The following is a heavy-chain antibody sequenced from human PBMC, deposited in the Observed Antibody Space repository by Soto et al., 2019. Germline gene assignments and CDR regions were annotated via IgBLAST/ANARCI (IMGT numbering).Heavy chain of an antibody. CDR3: SFPLFRALVHHNYFYDYMDV. CDR1: AYPFTSYY. J-gene: IGHJ6*03. D-gene: IGHD3-10*02. CDR2: SNPSGGST. V-gene: IGHV1-46*03. Sequence: ASVKVSCKASAYPFTSYYMHWSRQAPGQGLEWMDISNPSGGSTSYAQKFQGRVTMTRDTSTSTVYMELGSLRSEDTAVYYCSFPLFRALVHHNYFYDYMDVWGKRT.